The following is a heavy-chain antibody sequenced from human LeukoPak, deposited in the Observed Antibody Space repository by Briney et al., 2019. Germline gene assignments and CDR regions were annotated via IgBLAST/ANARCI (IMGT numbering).Heavy chain of an antibody. CDR1: GFTFITYS. CDR2: ISISSSSI. Sequence: AGGSLRLSCAASGFTFITYSMNWVRQAPGKGLEWVSSISISSSSIYYADSMKGRFTISRDNAKNSLYLQMNSLRAEDTAVYYCARVQRGYCSSTSCYYFDFWGQGSLVTVSS. CDR3: ARVQRGYCSSTSCYYFDF. V-gene: IGHV3-21*01. J-gene: IGHJ4*02. D-gene: IGHD2-2*01.